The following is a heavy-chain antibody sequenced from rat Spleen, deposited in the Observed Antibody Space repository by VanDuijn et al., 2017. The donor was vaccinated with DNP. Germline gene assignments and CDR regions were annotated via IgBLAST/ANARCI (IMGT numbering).Heavy chain of an antibody. CDR1: GYSITSDYR. V-gene: IGHV3-3*01. J-gene: IGHJ2*01. CDR3: AIQLGVFDY. Sequence: EVQLQESGPGLVKPSQSLSLTCSVTGYSITSDYRWNWIRKFPGNKLEWMGYINSEGTTKYNPSLKSRISVTRDTSKNQFFLQVTSVRNEDTATYYCAIQLGVFDYWGQGIMVIVSS. D-gene: IGHD5-1*01. CDR2: INSEGTT.